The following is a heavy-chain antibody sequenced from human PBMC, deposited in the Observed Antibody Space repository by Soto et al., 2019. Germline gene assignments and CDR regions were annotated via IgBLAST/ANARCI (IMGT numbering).Heavy chain of an antibody. V-gene: IGHV3-43*01. CDR2: ISWDGGST. J-gene: IGHJ4*02. CDR3: ANSGYDFWRLDY. Sequence: EVQLVESGGVVVQPGGSLRLSCAASGFTFDDYTMHWVRQAPGKGLEWVSLISWDGGSTYYADSVKGRFTISRDNSKNSLYLQINSLRTDDTALYYCANSGYDFWRLDYWCQGTLVTVSS. D-gene: IGHD5-12*01. CDR1: GFTFDDYT.